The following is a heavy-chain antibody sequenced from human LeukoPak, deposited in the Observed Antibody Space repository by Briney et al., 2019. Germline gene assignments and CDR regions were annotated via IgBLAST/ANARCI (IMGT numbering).Heavy chain of an antibody. V-gene: IGHV1-24*01. CDR2: FDPEDGET. CDR1: GYTLTELS. Sequence: ASVKVSCKVSGYTLTELSMHWVRQAPGKGLEWMGGFDPEDGETIYAQKFQGRVTMTEDTSTDTAYMELRSLRSDDTAVYYCARDAGGSYRPYNWFDPWGQGTLVTVSS. CDR3: ARDAGGSYRPYNWFDP. D-gene: IGHD1-26*01. J-gene: IGHJ5*02.